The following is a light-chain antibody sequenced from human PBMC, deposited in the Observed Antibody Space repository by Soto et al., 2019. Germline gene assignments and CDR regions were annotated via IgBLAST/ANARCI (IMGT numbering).Light chain of an antibody. CDR2: DAS. CDR1: QSISSW. Sequence: DIQMTQSPSTLSASVGDRVTITCRASQSISSWLAWYQQKPGKAPKLLIYDASSLESGVPSRFSGSGSRTEFTPTITSLQPDVFAYYYCQHYNCYPWTFGQGTKVEIK. V-gene: IGKV1-5*01. CDR3: QHYNCYPWT. J-gene: IGKJ1*01.